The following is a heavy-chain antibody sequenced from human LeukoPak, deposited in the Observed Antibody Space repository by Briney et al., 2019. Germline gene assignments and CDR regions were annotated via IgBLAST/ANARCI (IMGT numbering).Heavy chain of an antibody. V-gene: IGHV1-2*02. Sequence: GASVKVSCKASGYIFTGYYMHWVRQAPGQGLEWMGWINPNSGGTNYAQKFQGRVTMTRDMSISTAYMELSRLRSDDTAVYYCARDLLGWELHYFDYWGQGTLVTVSS. J-gene: IGHJ4*02. CDR1: GYIFTGYY. CDR2: INPNSGGT. D-gene: IGHD1-26*01. CDR3: ARDLLGWELHYFDY.